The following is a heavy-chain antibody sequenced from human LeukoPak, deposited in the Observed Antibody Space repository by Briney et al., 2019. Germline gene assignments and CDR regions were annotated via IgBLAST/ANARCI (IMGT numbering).Heavy chain of an antibody. CDR3: ARGSGSYWAPDY. V-gene: IGHV3-30-3*01. Sequence: GGSLRLSCAASGFTFSIYAMHWVRQAPGRGLEWVAAISHDESNKYYGDSVKGRFTISRDKSKNTLYLQMNSLRAEDTAVYYCARGSGSYWAPDYWGQGTLVTVSS. CDR1: GFTFSIYA. D-gene: IGHD1-26*01. CDR2: ISHDESNK. J-gene: IGHJ4*02.